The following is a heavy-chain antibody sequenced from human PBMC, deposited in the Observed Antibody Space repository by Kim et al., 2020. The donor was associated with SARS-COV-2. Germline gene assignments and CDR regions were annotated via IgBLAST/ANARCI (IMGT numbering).Heavy chain of an antibody. J-gene: IGHJ4*02. CDR1: GGSISSSSYY. V-gene: IGHV4-39*01. D-gene: IGHD3-10*01. Sequence: SETLSLTCTVSGGSISSSSYYWGWIRQPPGKGLEWIGSIYYSGSTYYNPSLKSRVTISVDTSKNQFSLKLSSVTAADTAVYYCARSVGMVDYWGQGTLVTVSS. CDR3: ARSVGMVDY. CDR2: IYYSGST.